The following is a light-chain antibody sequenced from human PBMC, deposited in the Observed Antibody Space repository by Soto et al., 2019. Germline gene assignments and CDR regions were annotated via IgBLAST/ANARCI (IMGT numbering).Light chain of an antibody. CDR2: GAS. CDR1: QSVSNSY. Sequence: EIVLTQYPGTLSLSPGERATLSCRASQSVSNSYLAWYQQKPGRAPRLLIYGASNRATGIPDRFSGSGSGTDFTLTISRLEPEDFAVYFCQQYGNIPLTFGGGTKVEIK. CDR3: QQYGNIPLT. V-gene: IGKV3-20*01. J-gene: IGKJ4*01.